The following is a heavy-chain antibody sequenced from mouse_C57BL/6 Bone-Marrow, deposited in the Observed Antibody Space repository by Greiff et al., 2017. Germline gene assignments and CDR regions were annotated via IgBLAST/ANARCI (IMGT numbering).Heavy chain of an antibody. D-gene: IGHD2-3*01. V-gene: IGHV1-55*01. CDR2: IYPGSGST. CDR3: ARRGGWLLSFAY. CDR1: GYTFTSYW. J-gene: IGHJ3*01. Sequence: QVQLQQSGAELVKPGASVKMSCKASGYTFTSYWITWVKQRPGQGLEWIGDIYPGSGSTNYNEKFKGKATLTVDTSSSTAYMQLSSLTSEDSAVYYCARRGGWLLSFAYWGQGTLVTVSA.